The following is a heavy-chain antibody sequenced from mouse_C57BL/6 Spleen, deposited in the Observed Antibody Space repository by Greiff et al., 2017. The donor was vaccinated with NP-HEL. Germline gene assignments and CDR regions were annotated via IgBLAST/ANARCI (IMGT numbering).Heavy chain of an antibody. Sequence: QVQLQQSGAELVKPGASVKLSCKASGYTFTEYTIHWVKQRSGQGLEWIGWFYPGSGSIKYNEKFKDKATLTADKSSSTVYMELSRLTSEDSAVYFCARHEGGPPNWDGYAMDYWGQGTSVTVAS. CDR3: ARHEGGPPNWDGYAMDY. J-gene: IGHJ4*01. D-gene: IGHD4-1*01. CDR2: FYPGSGSI. CDR1: GYTFTEYT. V-gene: IGHV1-62-2*01.